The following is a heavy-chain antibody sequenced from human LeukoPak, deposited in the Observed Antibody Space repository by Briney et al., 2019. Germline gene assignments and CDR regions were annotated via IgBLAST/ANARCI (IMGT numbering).Heavy chain of an antibody. CDR2: IIPIFGTA. D-gene: IGHD5-24*01. CDR3: ARDNSVRDEAWWFNP. CDR1: GGTFSSYA. V-gene: IGHV1-69*05. J-gene: IGHJ5*02. Sequence: ASVKVSCKASGGTFSSYAISWVRPAPGQGLEWMGGIIPIFGTANYAQKFQGRVTLTRDMSTSTDYLELSSLRSEDTAVYYCARDNSVRDEAWWFNPWGQGTLVTVSS.